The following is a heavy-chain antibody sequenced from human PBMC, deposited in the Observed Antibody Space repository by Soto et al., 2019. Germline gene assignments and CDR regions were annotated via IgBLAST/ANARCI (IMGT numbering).Heavy chain of an antibody. CDR1: GDSVTSNVW. D-gene: IGHD6-19*01. J-gene: IGHJ4*02. Sequence: PSETLSLTCAVSGDSVTSNVWWSWVRQPPEKGLEWIGEAYHNGLTDYNPSLKSRVTMSVDTSKNESSLKLTSLTAADTAIYYCARDAAVPGESDRFDYWGQGTLVTVSS. CDR3: ARDAAVPGESDRFDY. V-gene: IGHV4-4*02. CDR2: AYHNGLT.